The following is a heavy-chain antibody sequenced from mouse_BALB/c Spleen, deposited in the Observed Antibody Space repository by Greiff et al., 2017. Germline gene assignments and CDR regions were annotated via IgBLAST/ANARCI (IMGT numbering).Heavy chain of an antibody. CDR2: ISYSGST. J-gene: IGHJ2*01. CDR1: GYSITSDYA. Sequence: VQLKESGPGLVKPSQSLSLTCTVTGYSITSDYAWNWIRQFPGNKLEWMGYISYSGSTSYNPSLKSRISITRDTSKNQFFLQLNSVTTEDTATFYCARWIYGNYVLDYWGQGTTLTVSS. D-gene: IGHD2-1*01. CDR3: ARWIYGNYVLDY. V-gene: IGHV3-2*02.